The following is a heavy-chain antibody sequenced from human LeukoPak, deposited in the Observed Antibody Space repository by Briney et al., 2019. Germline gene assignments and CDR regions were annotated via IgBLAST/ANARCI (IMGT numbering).Heavy chain of an antibody. Sequence: SETLSLTCTVSGGSISSSNYYWDWIRQPPGEGLEWIGSISHRGSTYYKPSLTSRVTMSIDTSKNQFSLKLTSVTAADTAVYYCARLNAGDPSSRTVDYWGQGTLVTVSS. J-gene: IGHJ4*02. CDR3: ARLNAGDPSSRTVDY. V-gene: IGHV4-39*01. CDR2: ISHRGST. CDR1: GGSISSSNYY. D-gene: IGHD3-10*01.